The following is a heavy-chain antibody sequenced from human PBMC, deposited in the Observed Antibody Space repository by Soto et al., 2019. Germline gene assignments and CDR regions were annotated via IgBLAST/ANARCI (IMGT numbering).Heavy chain of an antibody. D-gene: IGHD2-8*01. CDR3: AKDWEYCTNGVCYLG. Sequence: GGSLRLSCAASGFTFISYAMSWVRQAPGKGLEWVSAISGSGGSTYYADSVKGRFTISRDNSKNTLYLQMNSLRAEDTAVYYCAKDWEYCTNGVCYLGWGQGTLVTVSS. V-gene: IGHV3-23*01. CDR2: ISGSGGST. CDR1: GFTFISYA. J-gene: IGHJ4*02.